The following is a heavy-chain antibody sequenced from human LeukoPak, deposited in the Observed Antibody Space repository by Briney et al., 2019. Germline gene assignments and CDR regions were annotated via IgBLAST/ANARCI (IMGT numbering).Heavy chain of an antibody. Sequence: GASVKVSCKASGGTFSSYAISWVRQAPGQGLEWMGWINPNSGGTNYAQKFQGRVTMTRDTSISTAYMELSRLRSDDTAVYYCARESSTSSHWGQGTLVTVSS. CDR3: ARESSTSSH. V-gene: IGHV1-2*02. CDR2: INPNSGGT. D-gene: IGHD2-2*01. CDR1: GGTFSSYA. J-gene: IGHJ1*01.